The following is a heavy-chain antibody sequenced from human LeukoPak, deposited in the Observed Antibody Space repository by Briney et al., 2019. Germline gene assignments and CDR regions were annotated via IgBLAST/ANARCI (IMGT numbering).Heavy chain of an antibody. J-gene: IGHJ5*02. CDR3: ARGAPILGATTSWFDP. Sequence: NGDTTYYANSVKGRFTISRDNSKNTVYLQMGGLRIEDMAVYYCARGAPILGATTSWFDPWGQGTLVTVSS. V-gene: IGHV3-64*01. D-gene: IGHD1-26*01. CDR2: NGDTT.